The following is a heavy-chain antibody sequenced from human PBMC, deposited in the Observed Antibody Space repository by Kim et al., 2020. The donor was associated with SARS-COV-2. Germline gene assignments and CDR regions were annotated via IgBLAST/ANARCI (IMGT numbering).Heavy chain of an antibody. CDR2: ISGSGGTT. V-gene: IGHV3-23*01. D-gene: IGHD2-15*01. CDR3: AKVQSWGGDTSYSNFDY. Sequence: GGSLRLSCAASGFTFSSYAMSWVRQAPGKGLEWVSAISGSGGTTFYADSVKGRFTISRDNSRKTLYLQMDSLRDEDTAVYYCAKVQSWGGDTSYSNFDYWGEGTLVAVSS. CDR1: GFTFSSYA. J-gene: IGHJ4*02.